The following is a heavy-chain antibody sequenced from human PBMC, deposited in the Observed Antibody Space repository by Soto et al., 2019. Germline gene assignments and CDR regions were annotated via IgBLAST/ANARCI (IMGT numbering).Heavy chain of an antibody. J-gene: IGHJ6*02. D-gene: IGHD2-2*01. CDR1: GYTFSNYG. CDR3: ARMADCSITTCSFPTRFHMRGYYYYYGMDV. CDR2: ISAYNGNT. V-gene: IGHV1-18*01. Sequence: QVRLVQSAAEVKKPGASVRVSCKASGYTFSNYGITWVRQAPGQGLEWMGWISAYNGNTHFAQKFQGRVTMTTDTPDTTAFMELRSLRSDDTAVYYCARMADCSITTCSFPTRFHMRGYYYYYGMDVWGPGTTVTVSS.